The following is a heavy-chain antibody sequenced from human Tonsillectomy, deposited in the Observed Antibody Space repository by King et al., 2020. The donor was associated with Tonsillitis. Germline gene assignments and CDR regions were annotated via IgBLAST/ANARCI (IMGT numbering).Heavy chain of an antibody. CDR2: ISMCGSYT. CDR3: ARDRVGATVYYYYMDV. D-gene: IGHD1-26*01. V-gene: IGHV3-11*05. Sequence: VQLVESGGGLVKPGGSLRLSCAASGFTFSDSYMSWIRQAPGKGLEWVADISMCGSYTSYADSVKGRFTIPRDNAKNSLYLQMNSKRAEDTAVYYCARDRVGATVYYYYMDVWGKGTTVTVSS. CDR1: GFTFSDSY. J-gene: IGHJ6*03.